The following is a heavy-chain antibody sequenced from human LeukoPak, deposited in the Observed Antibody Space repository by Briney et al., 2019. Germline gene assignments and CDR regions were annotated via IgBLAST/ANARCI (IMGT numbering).Heavy chain of an antibody. CDR3: ARMGADIDYGDHGGFDY. CDR2: ISAYNGNT. V-gene: IGHV1-18*01. J-gene: IGHJ4*02. D-gene: IGHD4-17*01. CDR1: GYTFTSYG. Sequence: GASVKVSCKASGYTFTSYGISWVRQAPGQGLEWMGWISAYNGNTNYAQKLQGRVTMTTDTSTSTAYMELRSLRSDDTAVYYCARMGADIDYGDHGGFDYWGQGTLVTVSS.